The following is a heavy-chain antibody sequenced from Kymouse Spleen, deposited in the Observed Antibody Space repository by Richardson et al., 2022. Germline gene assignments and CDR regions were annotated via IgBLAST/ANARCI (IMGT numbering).Heavy chain of an antibody. D-gene: IGHD3-10*01. CDR1: GFTFSGSA. CDR3: AKGAMVRGVIHFDY. Sequence: EVQLVESGGGLVQPGGSLKLSCAASGFTFSGSAMHWVRQASGKGLEWVGRIRSKANSYATAYAASVKGRFTISRDDSKNTAYLQMNSLKTEDTAVYYCAKGAMVRGVIHFDYWGQGTLVTVSS. J-gene: IGHJ4*02. V-gene: IGHV3-73*02. CDR2: IRSKANSYAT.